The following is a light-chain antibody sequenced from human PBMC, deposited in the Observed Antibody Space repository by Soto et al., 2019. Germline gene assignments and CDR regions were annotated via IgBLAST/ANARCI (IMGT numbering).Light chain of an antibody. CDR2: AAS. V-gene: IGKV1-39*01. J-gene: IGKJ4*01. CDR1: QSISGY. CDR3: QQTYNTPLT. Sequence: DIQXTXXPXXXSXXXGDRVTITCRASQSISGYLNWYQQKAGKAPKSLIYAASILQAGVPSRFSGSGSGTDFTLTISSLQPEDFATYYCQQTYNTPLTFGGGTKVEIK.